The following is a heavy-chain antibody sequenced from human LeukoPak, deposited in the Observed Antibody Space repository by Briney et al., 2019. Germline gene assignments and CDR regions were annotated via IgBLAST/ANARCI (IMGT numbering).Heavy chain of an antibody. D-gene: IGHD5-12*01. Sequence: GGSLRLSCAASGFTFSSYGMHWVRQAPGKGLEWVAVISYDGSNKYYADSVEGRFTISRDNSKNTLYLQMNSLRAEDTAVYYCAKDSTPDSGYDLIDYWGQGTLVTVSS. V-gene: IGHV3-30*18. CDR2: ISYDGSNK. CDR3: AKDSTPDSGYDLIDY. CDR1: GFTFSSYG. J-gene: IGHJ4*02.